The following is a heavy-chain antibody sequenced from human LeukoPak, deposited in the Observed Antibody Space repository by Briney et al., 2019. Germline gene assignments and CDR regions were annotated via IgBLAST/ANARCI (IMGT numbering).Heavy chain of an antibody. D-gene: IGHD6-13*01. Sequence: SETLSLTCTVSGDSITTYYWSWIRQPPGKGLECIGYINYIGSTNYNPSLKNRVSISADISKTQFTLRLRSVTAAGTAVYFCARGVTAAASSWGQGTLVTVSS. CDR2: INYIGST. J-gene: IGHJ5*02. V-gene: IGHV4-59*01. CDR1: GDSITTYY. CDR3: ARGVTAAASS.